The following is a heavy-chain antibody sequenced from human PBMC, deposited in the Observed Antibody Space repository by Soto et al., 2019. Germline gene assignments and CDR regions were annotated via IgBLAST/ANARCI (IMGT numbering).Heavy chain of an antibody. CDR2: ISSTGNTI. CDR3: ARSGYFDY. CDR1: GFTFSTYS. D-gene: IGHD2-8*02. J-gene: IGHJ4*02. V-gene: IGHV3-48*01. Sequence: EVQVVESGGGLVQPGGSLRLSCAASGFTFSTYSMNWVRQAPGKGLEWVSYISSTGNTIYYPDSVKGRSTISRDTAKKSLYLQLNSLRAEDTAVYYCARSGYFDYWGQGTLVSVSS.